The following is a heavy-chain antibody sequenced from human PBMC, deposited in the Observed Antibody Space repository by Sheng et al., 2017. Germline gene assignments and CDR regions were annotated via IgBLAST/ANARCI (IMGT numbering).Heavy chain of an antibody. V-gene: IGHV3-43*01. CDR2: LVGMVLE. Sequence: EVQLVELGGAAVQPGGSREALLWQPLDSCLLIIPCTGSVKVRGRVWSGSLSLVGMVLEHIMQTPVKGRFTISRDNSKNSLYLQMNSLRSDDTALYYCAKDVDGMGAAPGSLDYWGQGTLVTVSS. J-gene: IGHJ4*02. CDR1: DSCLLIIP. D-gene: IGHD6-13*01. CDR3: AKDVDGMGAAPGSLDY.